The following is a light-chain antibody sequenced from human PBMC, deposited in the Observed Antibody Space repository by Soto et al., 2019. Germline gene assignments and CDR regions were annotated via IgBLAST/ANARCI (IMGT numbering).Light chain of an antibody. Sequence: EIVLTQFPGTLSLSPGERATLSCRASQSVSSRSLAWYQQKPCQAHSLLIYGTTRRASGPPDRFSGSGSGTDFALTISRLEPEDFAVYYWLKYDHSPYTFGQGTKIEIK. J-gene: IGKJ2*01. V-gene: IGKV3-20*01. CDR3: LKYDHSPYT. CDR1: QSVSSRS. CDR2: GTT.